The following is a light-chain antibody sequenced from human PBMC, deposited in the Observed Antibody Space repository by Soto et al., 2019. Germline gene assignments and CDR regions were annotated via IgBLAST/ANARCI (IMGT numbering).Light chain of an antibody. CDR1: QSVSSSH. CDR2: GAS. V-gene: IGKV3-20*01. Sequence: EIVLTQSPGPLSLSPGERATLSCRASQSVSSSHLAWYQQKPGQAPRLLIYGASSRATGTPDRFSGSGSGTDFTLSISKLEPGDFAVDYCQQYGTSPMYTVGQGIKLEIK. J-gene: IGKJ2*01. CDR3: QQYGTSPMYT.